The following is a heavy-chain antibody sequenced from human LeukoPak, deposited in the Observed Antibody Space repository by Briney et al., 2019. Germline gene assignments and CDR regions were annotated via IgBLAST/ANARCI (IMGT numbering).Heavy chain of an antibody. V-gene: IGHV5-51*01. J-gene: IGHJ4*02. CDR2: IYPSDSDT. D-gene: IGHD6-19*01. CDR3: ARHSSGWSFNY. CDR1: GYSFTSYW. Sequence: GESLKISCKGSGYSFTSYWIGWVRQMPGKDLEWVGIIYPSDSDTRYSPSFQGQVTISADKSISTAYLQWSSLKASDTAIYYCARHSSGWSFNYWGQGALVTVSS.